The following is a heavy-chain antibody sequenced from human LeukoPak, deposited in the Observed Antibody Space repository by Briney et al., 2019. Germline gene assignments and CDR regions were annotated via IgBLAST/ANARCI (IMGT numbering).Heavy chain of an antibody. CDR3: TTQPPLMSPKIAVAGY. D-gene: IGHD6-19*01. CDR2: IKSKTDGGTT. Sequence: GGSLRLSCAASGFTFSSYWMHWVRQAPGKGLEWVGRIKSKTDGGTTDYAAPVKGRFTISRDDSKNTLYLQMNSLKTEDTAVYYCTTQPPLMSPKIAVAGYWGQGTLVTVSS. CDR1: GFTFSSYW. J-gene: IGHJ4*02. V-gene: IGHV3-15*01.